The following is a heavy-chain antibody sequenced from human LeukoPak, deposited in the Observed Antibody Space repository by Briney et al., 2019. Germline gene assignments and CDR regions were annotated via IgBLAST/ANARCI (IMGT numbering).Heavy chain of an antibody. J-gene: IGHJ4*02. V-gene: IGHV3-30*04. Sequence: GRSLRLSCTASRFTFNSYAMHWVRQAPGKGLKWVAVISNDGSNKYYADSVKGRFTISRDNSKNTLYLQMNSLRAEDTAVYYCARGVLNFDYWGQGTLVTVSS. CDR2: ISNDGSNK. CDR1: RFTFNSYA. CDR3: ARGVLNFDY.